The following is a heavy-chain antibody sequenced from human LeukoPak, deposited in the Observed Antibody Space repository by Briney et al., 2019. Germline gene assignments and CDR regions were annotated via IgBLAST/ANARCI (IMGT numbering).Heavy chain of an antibody. Sequence: GGSLRLSCAASGFTFSSYWMHWVRQAPGKGLVWVSRINSDGSSTSYADSVKGRFTISRDNAKNTLYLQMNSLRAGDTAVYYCARDFSATVTPDYWGQGTLVTVSS. CDR1: GFTFSSYW. J-gene: IGHJ4*02. CDR3: ARDFSATVTPDY. D-gene: IGHD4-17*01. V-gene: IGHV3-74*01. CDR2: INSDGSST.